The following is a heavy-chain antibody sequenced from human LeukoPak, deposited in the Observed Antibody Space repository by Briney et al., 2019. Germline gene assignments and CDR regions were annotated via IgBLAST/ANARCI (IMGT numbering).Heavy chain of an antibody. CDR2: ISWNSGSI. Sequence: GGSLRLSCAASGFTFDDYAMHWVRQAPGKGLEWVSGISWNSGSIGYADSVKGRFTISRDNAKNSLYLQMNSLRAGDTALYYCAKGLDYWGQGTLVTVSS. CDR1: GFTFDDYA. V-gene: IGHV3-9*01. CDR3: AKGLDY. J-gene: IGHJ4*02.